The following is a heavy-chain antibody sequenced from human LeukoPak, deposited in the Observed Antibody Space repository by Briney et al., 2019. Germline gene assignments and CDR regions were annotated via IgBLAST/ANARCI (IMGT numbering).Heavy chain of an antibody. CDR1: GYTFTSYA. CDR2: INAGNGST. J-gene: IGHJ4*02. Sequence: ASVKVSCKASGYTFTSYAMHWVRQAPGQRLEWMGWINAGNGSTKYSQKFQGRVTITRDTSASTAYMELSSLRSEDTAVYYCARGGPMVRGVMGYWGQGTLVTVSS. V-gene: IGHV1-3*01. D-gene: IGHD3-10*01. CDR3: ARGGPMVRGVMGY.